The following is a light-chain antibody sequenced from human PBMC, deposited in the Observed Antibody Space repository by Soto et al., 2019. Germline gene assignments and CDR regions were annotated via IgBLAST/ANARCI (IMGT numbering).Light chain of an antibody. CDR3: QQYNSWPPT. V-gene: IGKV3-15*01. CDR2: GAS. CDR1: QSVSSN. Sequence: EIVVTQSPATLSVSPGERAPLSCRASQSVSSNLAWYQHKPGQPPRLLIYGASTRATGIPARFSGSGSGTELTLTISSLQSEDVAVYSCQQYNSWPPTFGQGTRLEIK. J-gene: IGKJ5*01.